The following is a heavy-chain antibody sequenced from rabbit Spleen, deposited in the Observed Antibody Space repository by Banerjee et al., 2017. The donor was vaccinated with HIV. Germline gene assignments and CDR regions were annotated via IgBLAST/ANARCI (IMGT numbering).Heavy chain of an antibody. V-gene: IGHV1S7*01. Sequence: QLEESGGGLVQPGGSLKLSCKASGFDFNNYYMSWVRQAPGKGLEWIGYIDPVFGITYYANWVNGRFSISRENAQNTVSLQMTSLTAADTATYFCARDGAGGSYFALWGPGTLVTVS. CDR3: ARDGAGGSYFAL. J-gene: IGHJ4*01. D-gene: IGHD8-1*01. CDR2: IDPVFGIT. CDR1: GFDFNNYY.